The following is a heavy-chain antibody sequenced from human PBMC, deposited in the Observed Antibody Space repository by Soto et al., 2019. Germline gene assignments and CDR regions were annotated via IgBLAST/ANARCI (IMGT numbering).Heavy chain of an antibody. CDR3: ARDLLPEDTAMVSSDAFDI. Sequence: GGPVKVSCKASGYTFTSYYMHWVRQAPGQGLEWMGIINPSGGSTSYAQKFQGRVTMTRDTSTSTVYMELSSLRSEDTAVYYCARDLLPEDTAMVSSDAFDIWGQGTMVTVSS. J-gene: IGHJ3*02. CDR1: GYTFTSYY. D-gene: IGHD5-18*01. V-gene: IGHV1-46*01. CDR2: INPSGGST.